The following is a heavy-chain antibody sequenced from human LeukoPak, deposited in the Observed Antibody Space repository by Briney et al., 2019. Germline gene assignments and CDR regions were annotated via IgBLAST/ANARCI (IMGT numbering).Heavy chain of an antibody. CDR1: GFTLSTYW. CDR2: TNSDGSRT. J-gene: IGHJ4*02. V-gene: IGHV3-74*01. Sequence: GGSLRLSCAASGFTLSTYWMHWVRQAPGKGLAWVSRTNSDGSRTDYADPVKGRFTISRDNAENTLYLQMNSLRVEDTAVYYCARDRGINMVRGVIDYWGQGTLVTVSS. D-gene: IGHD3-10*01. CDR3: ARDRGINMVRGVIDY.